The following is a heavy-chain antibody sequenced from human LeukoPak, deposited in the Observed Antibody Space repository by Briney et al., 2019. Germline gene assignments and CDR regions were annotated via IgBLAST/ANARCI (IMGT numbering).Heavy chain of an antibody. Sequence: GGSLRLSCAASGFTFSSYSMNWVRRAPGKGLEWVSSISSSSSYIYYADSVKGRFTISRDNAKNSLYLQMNSLRAEDTAVYYCARDRDTPPQRDFDYWGQGTLVTVSS. CDR1: GFTFSSYS. J-gene: IGHJ4*02. CDR3: ARDRDTPPQRDFDY. V-gene: IGHV3-21*01. CDR2: ISSSSSYI. D-gene: IGHD5-18*01.